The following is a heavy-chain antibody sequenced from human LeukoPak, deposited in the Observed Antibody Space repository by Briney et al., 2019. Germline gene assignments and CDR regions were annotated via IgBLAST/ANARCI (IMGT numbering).Heavy chain of an antibody. CDR3: ARDNPHYYDSSGDY. V-gene: IGHV4-59*01. D-gene: IGHD3-22*01. Sequence: PSETLSLTCTVSGGSISSYYWSWIRQPPGKGLEWIGYIYYSGSTNYNPSLKSRVTISVDTSKNQFSLKLSSVTAADTAVYYCARDNPHYYDSSGDYWGQGTLVTVSS. CDR1: GGSISSYY. J-gene: IGHJ4*02. CDR2: IYYSGST.